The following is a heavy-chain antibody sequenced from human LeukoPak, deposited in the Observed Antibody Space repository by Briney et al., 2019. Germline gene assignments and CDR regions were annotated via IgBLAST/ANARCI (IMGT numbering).Heavy chain of an antibody. CDR2: ISSSSYYI. V-gene: IGHV3-21*01. J-gene: IGHJ4*02. D-gene: IGHD3-16*02. Sequence: GGSLRLSCAASGFTFNSYNMNWVRQAPGKGLEWVSSISSSSYYIYYADSVKGRFTISRDNAKNAVYLQVNSLRAEDTAVYYCARGASYVWGNYRLDYWGRGTLVTVSS. CDR1: GFTFNSYN. CDR3: ARGASYVWGNYRLDY.